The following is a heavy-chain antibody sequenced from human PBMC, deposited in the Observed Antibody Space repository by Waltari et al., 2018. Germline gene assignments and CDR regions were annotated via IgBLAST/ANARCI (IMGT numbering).Heavy chain of an antibody. CDR3: AQWNAPNRCFDS. CDR2: GNNSGGT. J-gene: IGHJ4*02. V-gene: IGHV4-59*12. Sequence: QVQLQESGPGLVEPSETVSLTCDVSGASITSYFWNWVRQPPGKGLEWIGYGNNSGGTKYNPALKSRATISVDRSSNQVSLKLTSATTADTAVYYCAQWNAPNRCFDSWGQGTLVTVSS. D-gene: IGHD1-1*01. CDR1: GASITSYF.